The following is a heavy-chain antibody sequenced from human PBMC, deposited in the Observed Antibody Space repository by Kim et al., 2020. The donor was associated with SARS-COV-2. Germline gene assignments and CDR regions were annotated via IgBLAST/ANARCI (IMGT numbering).Heavy chain of an antibody. J-gene: IGHJ4*02. V-gene: IGHV4-30-2*05. CDR3: ARDLGVYGSGFFDY. Sequence: NPSLKSRVTISVDTSKNQFSLKLSSVTAADTAVYYCARDLGVYGSGFFDYWGQGTLVTVSS. D-gene: IGHD3-10*01.